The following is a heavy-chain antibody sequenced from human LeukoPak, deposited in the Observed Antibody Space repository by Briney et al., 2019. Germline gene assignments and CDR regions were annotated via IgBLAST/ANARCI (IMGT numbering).Heavy chain of an antibody. CDR2: IYYSGST. CDR3: ARHDLTNIVVVPAAVNWFDP. J-gene: IGHJ5*02. V-gene: IGHV4-39*01. CDR1: GGSISSSSYY. D-gene: IGHD2-2*01. Sequence: KPSETLSLTCTVSGGSISSSSYYWGWIRQPPGKGLEWIGSIYYSGSTYYNPSLKSRVTMSVDTSKNQFSLKLSSVTAADTAVYYCARHDLTNIVVVPAAVNWFDPWGQGTLVTVSS.